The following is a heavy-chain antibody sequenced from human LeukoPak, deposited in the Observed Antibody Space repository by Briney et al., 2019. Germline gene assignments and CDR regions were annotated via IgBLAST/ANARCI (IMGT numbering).Heavy chain of an antibody. Sequence: SETLSLTCIVSGGSISSYYWNWIRQAPGKGLEWLGYIYYTGRSTNYNPSLKSRVTMSVDTSKNQFSLKLSSVTAADTAVYYCARDRDPRSSSRSMSSSAYPGIFDYWGQGTLVTVSS. CDR1: GGSISSYY. J-gene: IGHJ4*02. V-gene: IGHV4-59*01. D-gene: IGHD6-13*01. CDR3: ARDRDPRSSSRSMSSSAYPGIFDY. CDR2: IYYTGRST.